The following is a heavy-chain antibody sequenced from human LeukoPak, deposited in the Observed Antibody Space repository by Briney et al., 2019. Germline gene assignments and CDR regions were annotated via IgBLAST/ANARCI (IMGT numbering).Heavy chain of an antibody. CDR1: GDPISSYY. D-gene: IGHD3-3*01. V-gene: IGHV4-59*01. Sequence: SETLSLTCTVSGDPISSYYWSWIRQPPGKRLEWIGHIYYSGSTNYNPSLKSRVTISVDTSKNQFSLKLSSVTAADTAVYYCASRSSIWSGYQDTLYYFDSWGQGTLVTVSS. CDR2: IYYSGST. CDR3: ASRSSIWSGYQDTLYYFDS. J-gene: IGHJ4*02.